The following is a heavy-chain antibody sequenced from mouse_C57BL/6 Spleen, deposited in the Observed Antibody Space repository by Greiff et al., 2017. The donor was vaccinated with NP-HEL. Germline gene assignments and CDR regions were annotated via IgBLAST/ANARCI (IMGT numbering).Heavy chain of an antibody. J-gene: IGHJ4*01. CDR2: IWGDGST. D-gene: IGHD2-4*01. V-gene: IGHV2-3*01. CDR3: AKGDDYDVGTPLYYAMDY. CDR1: GFSLTSYG. Sequence: VQLQQSGPGLVAPSQSLSITCTVSGFSLTSYGVSWVRQPPGKGLEWLGVIWGDGSTNYHSALISRLSISKDNSKSQVFLKLNSLQTDDTATYYCAKGDDYDVGTPLYYAMDYWGQGTSVTVSS.